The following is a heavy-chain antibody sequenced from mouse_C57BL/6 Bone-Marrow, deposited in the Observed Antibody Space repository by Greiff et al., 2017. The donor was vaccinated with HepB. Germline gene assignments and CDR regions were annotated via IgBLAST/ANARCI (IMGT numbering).Heavy chain of an antibody. J-gene: IGHJ3*01. CDR3: ARDTITTVGFFAY. CDR2: ISDGGSYT. D-gene: IGHD1-1*01. V-gene: IGHV5-4*01. CDR1: GFTFSSYA. Sequence: EVMLVESGGGLVKPGGSLKLSCAASGFTFSSYAMSWVRQTPEKRLEWVATISDGGSYTYYPDNVKGRFTISRDNAKNNLYLQMSHLKSEDTAMYYCARDTITTVGFFAYWGQGTLVTVSA.